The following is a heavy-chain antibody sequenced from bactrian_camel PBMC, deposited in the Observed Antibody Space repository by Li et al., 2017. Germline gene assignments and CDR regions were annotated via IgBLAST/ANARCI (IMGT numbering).Heavy chain of an antibody. CDR1: GYTFNKNC. CDR2: IYPGGGST. Sequence: HVQLVESGGGSVQEGGSLRLSCVASGYTFNKNCLAWFRQAPGKEREGVAAIYPGGGSTHYADSMKGRFTISQDNAKNTVYLQLNSLKTEDTALYYCAKHKVGDYIDGMDYWGKGTQVTVS. V-gene: IGHV3S1*01. D-gene: IGHD4*01. J-gene: IGHJ7*01.